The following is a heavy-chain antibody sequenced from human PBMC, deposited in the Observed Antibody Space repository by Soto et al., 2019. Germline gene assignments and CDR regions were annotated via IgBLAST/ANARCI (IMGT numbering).Heavy chain of an antibody. CDR3: AAAGAATLSHH. CDR1: GGSISSYY. J-gene: IGHJ4*02. CDR2: MYYSGST. Sequence: QVQLQESGPGLVKPSETLSLTCTVSGGSISSYYCSWIRQPPGKGLEWIGYMYYSGSTNYNPSLHSRLPISVDTSKHLLSRSVSSLPAAYTALYYCAAAGAATLSHHRVQGTLVSVS. V-gene: IGHV4-59*01. D-gene: IGHD2-15*01.